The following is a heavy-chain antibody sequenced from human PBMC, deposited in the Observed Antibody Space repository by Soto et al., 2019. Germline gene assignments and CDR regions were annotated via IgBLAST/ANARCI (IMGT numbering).Heavy chain of an antibody. Sequence: SETLSLTCAVSGGSISSGGYSWSWIRQPPGKGLEWIGYIYHSGSTYYNPSLKSRVTMSVDRSKNQFSLKLSSVTAADTAVYYCARGRVFSLYYYYGMDVWGQGTTVTVSS. CDR2: IYHSGST. CDR3: ARGRVFSLYYYYGMDV. D-gene: IGHD3-9*01. J-gene: IGHJ6*02. V-gene: IGHV4-30-2*01. CDR1: GGSISSGGYS.